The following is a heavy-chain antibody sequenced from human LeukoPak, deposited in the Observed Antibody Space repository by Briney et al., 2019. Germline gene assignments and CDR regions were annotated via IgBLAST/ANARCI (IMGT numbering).Heavy chain of an antibody. Sequence: GASVKVSCKASGYTITSYGISRVRQAPGQGLEWMGWISAYNGNTNYAQKLQGRVTMTTDTSTSTAYMELRSLRSDDTAVYYCAGVYYDYVWGSYRPEHFDYWGQGTLVTVSS. CDR3: AGVYYDYVWGSYRPEHFDY. CDR2: ISAYNGNT. D-gene: IGHD3-16*02. CDR1: GYTITSYG. V-gene: IGHV1-18*01. J-gene: IGHJ4*02.